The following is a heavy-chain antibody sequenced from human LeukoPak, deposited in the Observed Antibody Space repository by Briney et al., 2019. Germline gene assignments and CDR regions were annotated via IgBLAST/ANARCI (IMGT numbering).Heavy chain of an antibody. CDR1: GYTFTNYD. V-gene: IGHV1-8*01. CDR2: MNPNSGDT. J-gene: IGHJ5*02. CDR3: ARSGFGSGTSFDP. Sequence: GASVKVFCKASGYTFTNYDINWVRQAAGQGLEWMGWMNPNSGDTGYAQRFQGRVTMTRDTSTSTAYMELSSPRSEDTTVYYCARSGFGSGTSFDPWGQGTLVTVSS. D-gene: IGHD3-10*01.